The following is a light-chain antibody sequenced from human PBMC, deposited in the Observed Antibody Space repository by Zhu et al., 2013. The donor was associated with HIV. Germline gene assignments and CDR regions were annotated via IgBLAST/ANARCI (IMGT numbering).Light chain of an antibody. Sequence: SYELTQPSSVSVSPGQTASITCSGDKMGDKYACWYQQKPGQAPLLVIYDDNDRPSGITERFSGSNSGNTATLTISRVEAGDEADYYCQVWDSNSDHVVFGGGTKLTVL. CDR2: DDN. CDR3: QVWDSNSDHVV. CDR1: KMGDKY. V-gene: IGLV3-1*01. J-gene: IGLJ2*01.